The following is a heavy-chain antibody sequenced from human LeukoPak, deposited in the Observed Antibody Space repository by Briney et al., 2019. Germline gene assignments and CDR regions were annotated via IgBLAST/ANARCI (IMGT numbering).Heavy chain of an antibody. CDR2: IYYSGSA. Sequence: SETLSLTCTVSGGSISGYYWNWIRQPPGKGLEWIGYIYYSGSANYNPSLKSRVTISLDTSKNQFSLKLSSVTAADTAVYYCARQTGYGLVSFDFWGQGTLVTVSS. J-gene: IGHJ4*02. V-gene: IGHV4-59*08. CDR1: GGSISGYY. D-gene: IGHD3-10*01. CDR3: ARQTGYGLVSFDF.